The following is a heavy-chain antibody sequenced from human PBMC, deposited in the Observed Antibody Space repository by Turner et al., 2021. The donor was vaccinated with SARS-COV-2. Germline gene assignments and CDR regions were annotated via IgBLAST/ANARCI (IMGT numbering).Heavy chain of an antibody. V-gene: IGHV1-24*01. CDR1: GYTLTELS. CDR2: FDPEDAET. Sequence: QVQLVQSGAEVKKPGASVKVSCKVSGYTLTELSMHWVRQAPGKGLEWMGGFDPEDAETIYAQKFQSRVTMTEDTSSDTAYMELSSLRSEDTAVYYCATGYAYCGGDCSIHYWGQGTLVTVSS. J-gene: IGHJ4*02. D-gene: IGHD2-21*02. CDR3: ATGYAYCGGDCSIHY.